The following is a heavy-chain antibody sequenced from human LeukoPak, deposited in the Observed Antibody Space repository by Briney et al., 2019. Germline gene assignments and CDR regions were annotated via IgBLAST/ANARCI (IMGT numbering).Heavy chain of an antibody. CDR3: ARVKQQLDHYYYYGMDV. Sequence: GASVKVSCKASGYTFTSYYMHWVRQAPGQGLEWMGMINPSDGSTNYAQKFQGRVTMTRDTSPSTAYMELSSLRSDDTAVYYCARVKQQLDHYYYYGMDVWGQGTTVTVSS. CDR2: INPSDGST. J-gene: IGHJ6*02. CDR1: GYTFTSYY. V-gene: IGHV1-46*01. D-gene: IGHD6-13*01.